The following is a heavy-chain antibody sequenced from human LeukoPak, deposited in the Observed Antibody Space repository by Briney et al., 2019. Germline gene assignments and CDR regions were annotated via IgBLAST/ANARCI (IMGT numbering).Heavy chain of an antibody. Sequence: GRSLRLSCAASGFTFSSYAMHWVRRAPGKGLVWVSHINSDGSSTSYADSVKGRFTISRDNAKNTLYLQMNSLRAEDTAVYYCARDYGMDVWGQGTTVTVSS. CDR1: GFTFSSYA. J-gene: IGHJ6*02. CDR2: INSDGSST. CDR3: ARDYGMDV. V-gene: IGHV3-74*01.